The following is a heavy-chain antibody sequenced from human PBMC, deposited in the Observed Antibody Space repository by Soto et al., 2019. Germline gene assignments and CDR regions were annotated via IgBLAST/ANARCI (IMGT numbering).Heavy chain of an antibody. CDR1: GGTFSSYT. CDR3: ARDSDEDSGYDLRYYSMDV. V-gene: IGHV1-69*04. CDR2: IIPILGIA. J-gene: IGHJ6*03. D-gene: IGHD5-12*01. Sequence: SVKVSCKASGGTFSSYTISWVRQAPGQGLEWMGRIIPILGIANYAQKFQGRVTITADKSTSTAYMELSSLRSEDTAVYYCARDSDEDSGYDLRYYSMDVWGTGTTVTLSS.